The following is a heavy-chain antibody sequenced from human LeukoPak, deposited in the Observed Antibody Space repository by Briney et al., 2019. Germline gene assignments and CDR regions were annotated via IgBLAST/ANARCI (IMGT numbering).Heavy chain of an antibody. CDR1: GFAFRSYA. CDR2: ISSSGGST. CDR3: ARDRSKVTAYDDALDI. Sequence: GGSLRLSCAASGFAFRSYAMSWVRQAPGKGLEWVSGISSSGGSTDYADSVKGRFTISRDNAKNSLYLQMNSLTAEDTAVYYCARDRSKVTAYDDALDIWGQGTMVIVSS. V-gene: IGHV3-23*01. J-gene: IGHJ3*02. D-gene: IGHD2-21*02.